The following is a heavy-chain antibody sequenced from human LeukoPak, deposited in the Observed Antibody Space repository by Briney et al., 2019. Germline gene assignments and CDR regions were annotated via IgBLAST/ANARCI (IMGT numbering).Heavy chain of an antibody. CDR2: ISAYNGNT. V-gene: IGHV1-18*01. D-gene: IGHD3-22*01. CDR1: GYTCTSYG. CDR3: ARDLKGYDSSGTSGY. J-gene: IGHJ4*02. Sequence: GASVKVSCKASGYTCTSYGISWVRQAPGQGLEWMGWISAYNGNTSYAQKLQGRVTMTTDTSTSTAYMELRSLRSDDTAVYYCARDLKGYDSSGTSGYWGQGTLVTVSS.